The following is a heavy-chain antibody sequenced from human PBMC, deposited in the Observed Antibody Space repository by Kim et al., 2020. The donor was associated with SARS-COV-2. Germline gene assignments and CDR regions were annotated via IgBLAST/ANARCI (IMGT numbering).Heavy chain of an antibody. CDR3: ASYLSTWGWFDP. Sequence: SETLSLTCTVSGGSISSGSYYWSWIRQPAGKGLEWIGRIYTSGSTNYNPSLKSRVTISVDTSKNQFSLKLSSVTAADTAVYYCASYLSTWGWFDPWGQGTLVTVSS. J-gene: IGHJ5*02. V-gene: IGHV4-61*02. D-gene: IGHD3-16*01. CDR1: GGSISSGSYY. CDR2: IYTSGST.